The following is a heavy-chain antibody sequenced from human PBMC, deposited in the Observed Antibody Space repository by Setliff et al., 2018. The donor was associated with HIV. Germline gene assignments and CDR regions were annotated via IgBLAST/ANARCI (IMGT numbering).Heavy chain of an antibody. Sequence: KTSETLSLTCTVSGDPINSHYWSWIRQPPGEGLEWIGHISYSEYSNYNPSLKSRVTISLGTSKKHFSLDLYSVTAADTAVYYCARDHNSGTLHAFDLWGQGTKVTVSS. CDR1: GDPINSHY. CDR2: ISYSEYS. CDR3: ARDHNSGTLHAFDL. V-gene: IGHV4-59*11. J-gene: IGHJ3*01. D-gene: IGHD1-26*01.